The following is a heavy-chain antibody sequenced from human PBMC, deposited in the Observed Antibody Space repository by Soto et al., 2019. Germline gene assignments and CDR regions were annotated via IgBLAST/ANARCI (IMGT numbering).Heavy chain of an antibody. V-gene: IGHV4-59*01. D-gene: IGHD3-22*01. J-gene: IGHJ4*02. CDR3: ALRSMAVVPEY. CDR2: LYYGRSA. Sequence: QVQLQESGPGLVKPSETLSLTCAVSGDSISSYYCMWIRQPPGKGLESIGYLYYGRSANYNPSLKSRFTSSVDTSTNQCSLTLSSMTAADTAVYYCALRSMAVVPEYWGQGTLVTVSS. CDR1: GDSISSYY.